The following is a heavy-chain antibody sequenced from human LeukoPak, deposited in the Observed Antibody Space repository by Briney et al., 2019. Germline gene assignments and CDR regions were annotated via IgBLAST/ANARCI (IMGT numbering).Heavy chain of an antibody. V-gene: IGHV1-69*02. CDR3: ARTVYYYGSGSYRDRGLFDP. D-gene: IGHD3-10*01. Sequence: ASVKVSCEASGGTFSSYTISWVRQAPGQGLEWMGRIIPILGIANYAQKFQGRVTITADKSTSTAYMELSSLRSEDTAVYYCARTVYYYGSGSYRDRGLFDPWGQGTLVTVSS. CDR1: GGTFSSYT. J-gene: IGHJ5*02. CDR2: IIPILGIA.